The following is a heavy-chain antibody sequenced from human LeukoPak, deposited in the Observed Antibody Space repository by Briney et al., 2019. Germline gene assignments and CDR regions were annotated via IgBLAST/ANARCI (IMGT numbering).Heavy chain of an antibody. Sequence: GGSLRLSCAASGFTFSSYGMSWVRQAPGKGLKWVSAISGSGGSTYYADSVKGRFTISRDNSKNTLYLQMNSLRAEDTAVYYCTRLARDSGGLYYYYMDVWGKGTTVTVSS. CDR1: GFTFSSYG. V-gene: IGHV3-23*01. CDR2: ISGSGGST. J-gene: IGHJ6*03. D-gene: IGHD1-26*01. CDR3: TRLARDSGGLYYYYMDV.